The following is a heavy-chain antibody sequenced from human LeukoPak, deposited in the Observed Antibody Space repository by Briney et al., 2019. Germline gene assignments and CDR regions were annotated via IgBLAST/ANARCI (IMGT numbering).Heavy chain of an antibody. V-gene: IGHV3-30*03. J-gene: IGHJ4*02. D-gene: IGHD3-22*01. CDR2: ISYDGSNK. CDR1: GFTFSSYG. CDR3: ARDHSSGYYYFWY. Sequence: GGSLRLSCAASGFTFSSYGMHWVRQAPGKGLEWVAVISYDGSNKYYADSVKGRFTISRDNSKNTLYLQMNSLRAEDTAVYYCARDHSSGYYYFWYWGQGTLVTVSS.